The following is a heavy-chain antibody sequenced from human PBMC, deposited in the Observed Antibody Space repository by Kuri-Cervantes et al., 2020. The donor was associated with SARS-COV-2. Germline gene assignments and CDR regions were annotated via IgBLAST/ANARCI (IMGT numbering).Heavy chain of an antibody. V-gene: IGHV3-48*02. CDR1: GFTFSSYS. Sequence: GESLKISCAASGFTFSSYSMNWVRQAPGKGLEWVSYISSSSSTIYYADSVKGRFTISRDNAKNSLHLQMNSLRDEDTAVYYCARDANYGSRLPRKFDYWGQGTLVTVSS. J-gene: IGHJ4*02. CDR2: ISSSSSTI. CDR3: ARDANYGSRLPRKFDY. D-gene: IGHD5-12*01.